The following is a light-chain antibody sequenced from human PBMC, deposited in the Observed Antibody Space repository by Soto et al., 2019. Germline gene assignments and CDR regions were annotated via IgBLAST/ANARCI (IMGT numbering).Light chain of an antibody. CDR2: DVS. V-gene: IGLV2-14*01. Sequence: SLLTQPSSFSGSPVQSITISCPGTSSDVGGYNYVSWYQQHPGKAPKFMIYDVSNRPSGVSNRFSGSKSGNTASLTISGLQAEDEADYYCSSYTTSNTRQIVFGTGTKVTVL. J-gene: IGLJ1*01. CDR3: SSYTTSNTRQIV. CDR1: SSDVGGYNY.